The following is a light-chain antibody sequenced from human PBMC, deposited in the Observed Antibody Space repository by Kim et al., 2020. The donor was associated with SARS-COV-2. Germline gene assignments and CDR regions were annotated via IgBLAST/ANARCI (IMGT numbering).Light chain of an antibody. J-gene: IGLJ3*02. V-gene: IGLV2-14*01. CDR2: EVT. CDR1: SSDIGAYNY. CDR3: TSYAIGNTRV. Sequence: GQSITFSCTGTSSDIGAYNYVSWCQQHPGNAPKVIIFEVTKRPSGVSNRFSGSKSANTASLTISGLQAEDEADYYCTSYAIGNTRVFGGGTKVTVL.